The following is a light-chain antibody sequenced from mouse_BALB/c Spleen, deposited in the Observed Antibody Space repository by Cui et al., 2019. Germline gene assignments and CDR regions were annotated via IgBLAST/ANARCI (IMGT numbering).Light chain of an antibody. V-gene: IGKV4-57*01. Sequence: QIVLTQSPAIMSASPGEKVTITCSASSSVSYMHWFQQKPGTSPKLWIYSTSNLASGVPARFSGSGSGTSYSLTISRMEAEDAATYYCQQRSSYPQIFTFGSGTKLEIK. CDR3: QQRSSYPQIFT. J-gene: IGKJ4*01. CDR2: STS. CDR1: SSVSY.